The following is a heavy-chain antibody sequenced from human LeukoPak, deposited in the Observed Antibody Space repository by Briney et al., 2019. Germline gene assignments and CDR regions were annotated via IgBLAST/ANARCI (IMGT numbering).Heavy chain of an antibody. CDR2: INLDGSEI. D-gene: IGHD3-22*01. J-gene: IGHJ4*02. CDR1: GFVFCHSW. CDR3: VRDRGYSTFDY. Sequence: GGSLRLSCAASGFVFCHSWMSWVRQAPGKGLEWVANINLDGSEINYLDSLTGRLTISRDNAKDSLYLQMNGLRAEDTAVYFCVRDRGYSTFDYWGQGTLVTVSS. V-gene: IGHV3-7*03.